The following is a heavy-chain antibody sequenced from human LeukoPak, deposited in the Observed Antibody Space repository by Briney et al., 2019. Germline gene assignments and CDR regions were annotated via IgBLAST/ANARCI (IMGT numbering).Heavy chain of an antibody. Sequence: GSLRLSCAASGFTFSSYAMHWVRQAPGKGLGWVAVISYDGSNKYYADSVKGRFTISRDNSKNTLYLQMNSLRAEDTAVYYCASRPNLSIAAAGSIDYWGQGTLVTVSS. J-gene: IGHJ4*02. CDR1: GFTFSSYA. V-gene: IGHV3-30*04. D-gene: IGHD6-13*01. CDR3: ASRPNLSIAAAGSIDY. CDR2: ISYDGSNK.